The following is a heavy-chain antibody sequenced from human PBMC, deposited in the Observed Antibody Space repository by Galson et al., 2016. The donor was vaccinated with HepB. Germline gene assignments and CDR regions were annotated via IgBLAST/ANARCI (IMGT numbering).Heavy chain of an antibody. CDR2: IYPGDSDT. D-gene: IGHD3-16*01. CDR3: ARGGGDDYLDY. CDR1: GYSFSSYW. Sequence: QSGAEVKKPGESLTISCKGSGYSFSSYWIGWVRQMPGKGLEWMGIIYPGDSDTRYSPSFQGQVTFSADKSISTAYLQWRSPKAADTAMYYGARGGGDDYLDYWGQGTLVTVSS. J-gene: IGHJ4*02. V-gene: IGHV5-51*03.